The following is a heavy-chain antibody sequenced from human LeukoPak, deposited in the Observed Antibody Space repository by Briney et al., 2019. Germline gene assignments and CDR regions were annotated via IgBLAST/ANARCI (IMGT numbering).Heavy chain of an antibody. CDR2: ISGSSGDT. V-gene: IGHV3-23*01. D-gene: IGHD6-19*01. J-gene: IGHJ4*02. CDR3: AKVRHTSGWKSYYFEF. CDR1: GFTFRHYP. Sequence: GGSLRLSCVASGFTFRHYPISWVRQAPGKALEWVLHISGSSGDTYYADSVKGRFTISRDNSKNTLYLQMNNLRAEDTAIYFCAKVRHTSGWKSYYFEFWGQGTLVTVSS.